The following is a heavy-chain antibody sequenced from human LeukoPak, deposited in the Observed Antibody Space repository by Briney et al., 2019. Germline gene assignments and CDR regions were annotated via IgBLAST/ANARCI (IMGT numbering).Heavy chain of an antibody. D-gene: IGHD6-13*01. CDR1: GYTFTGYH. J-gene: IGHJ4*02. CDR3: ARQGIAAAGPDY. CDR2: INPNSGGT. Sequence: ASVKVSCKASGYTFTGYHMHWVRQAPGQGLEWMGWINPNSGGTNYAQKFQGRVTMTRDTSISTAYMELSRLRSDDTAVYYCARQGIAAAGPDYWGQGTLVTVSS. V-gene: IGHV1-2*02.